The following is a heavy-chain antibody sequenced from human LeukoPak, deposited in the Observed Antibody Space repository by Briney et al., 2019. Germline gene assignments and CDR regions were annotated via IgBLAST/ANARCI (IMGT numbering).Heavy chain of an antibody. CDR1: GGSVSTYY. V-gene: IGHV4-59*02. Sequence: SETLSLTCTVSGGSVSTYYWSWIRLPPGKGLEWIGYIYDSGGTYSYYNPSLKSRVTLSLDTSKNQFSLKLNSVTAADTAVYYCATSLPDYGDYARFGPWGQGTLVTVSS. D-gene: IGHD4-17*01. CDR2: IYDSGGTYS. CDR3: ATSLPDYGDYARFGP. J-gene: IGHJ5*02.